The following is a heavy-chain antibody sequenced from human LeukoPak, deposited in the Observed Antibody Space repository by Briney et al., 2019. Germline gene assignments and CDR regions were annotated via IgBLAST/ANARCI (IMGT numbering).Heavy chain of an antibody. CDR1: GGSISTYY. D-gene: IGHD3-3*02. Sequence: PSETLSLTCAVSGGSISTYYWSWIRQPPGKGLEWIGNVFGNGGTYYNPSLKSRVSISIDTSQNQFSLKLTSVTAADTAVYYCARDMSPLAFWGQGILVTVSS. CDR3: ARDMSPLAF. J-gene: IGHJ4*02. V-gene: IGHV4-59*01. CDR2: VFGNGGT.